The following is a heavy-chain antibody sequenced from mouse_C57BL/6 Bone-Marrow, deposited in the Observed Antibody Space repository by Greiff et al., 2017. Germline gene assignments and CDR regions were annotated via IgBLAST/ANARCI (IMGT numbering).Heavy chain of an antibody. V-gene: IGHV5-4*01. Sequence: EVQLVESGGGLVKPGGSLKLSCAASGFTFSSYAMSWVRQTPEKRLEWVATISDGGSYTYYPDNVKGRFTISRDTAKNNLYLQMSHLKSEDTAMYYCARDPHYYGSSYVDWYFDVWGTGTTVTVSS. CDR3: ARDPHYYGSSYVDWYFDV. CDR2: ISDGGSYT. J-gene: IGHJ1*03. CDR1: GFTFSSYA. D-gene: IGHD1-1*01.